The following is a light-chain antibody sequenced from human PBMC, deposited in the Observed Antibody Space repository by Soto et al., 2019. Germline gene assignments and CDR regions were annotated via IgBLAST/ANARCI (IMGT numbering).Light chain of an antibody. J-gene: IGKJ2*01. Sequence: EIGLTQYPAPLSLSPGERATLSCRTSQSVNNNYLAWYQQKPGQAPRLLIYGASSRATGIPDRFSGSGSGTDFTLSISRLEPEDFAVNYCQPSILLSTVGHRTILDIK. CDR1: QSVNNNY. CDR2: GAS. CDR3: QPSILLST. V-gene: IGKV3-20*01.